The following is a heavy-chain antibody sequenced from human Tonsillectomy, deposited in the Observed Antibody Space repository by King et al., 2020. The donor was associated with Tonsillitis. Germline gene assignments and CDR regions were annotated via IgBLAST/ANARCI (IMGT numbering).Heavy chain of an antibody. J-gene: IGHJ5*02. V-gene: IGHV4-31*03. CDR3: GRYEGGVFDP. D-gene: IGHD2-15*01. CDR1: GGSISGGDHY. CDR2: IYYSGNT. Sequence: VQLQESGPGLVKPSQTLSLTCTVSGGSISGGDHYWSWIRQHPGKGLEWIGSIYYSGNTYYNPSLKSRPTISVDTSKNQLSLKRRSVTAADTAVYYCGRYEGGVFDPWGQGTLVTVSS.